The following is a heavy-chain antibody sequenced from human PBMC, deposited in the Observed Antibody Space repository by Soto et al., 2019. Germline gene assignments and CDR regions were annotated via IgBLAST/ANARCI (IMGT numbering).Heavy chain of an antibody. D-gene: IGHD4-17*01. J-gene: IGHJ3*01. Sequence: GGSLRHSCEVSGFNFRNFNMIWVRQAPGKGLEWVSSVSGSSSYIHYADSVKGRFTVSRDNANNLVFLQMNGLRPEDTAMYYCARDLRGHYGPWGQGTMVTVSS. CDR3: ARDLRGHYGP. V-gene: IGHV3-21*06. CDR1: GFNFRNFN. CDR2: VSGSSSYI.